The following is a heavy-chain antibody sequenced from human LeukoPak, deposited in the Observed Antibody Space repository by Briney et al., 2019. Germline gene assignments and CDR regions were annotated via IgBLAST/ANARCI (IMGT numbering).Heavy chain of an antibody. D-gene: IGHD3-10*01. CDR1: GFTFSRYG. Sequence: GGSLRLSCAASGFTFSRYGMHWVRQAPGKGLEWVAFIRYDGSNKYYADSVKGRFTISRDDSKNTLYLQMSSLRAEDTAVYYCAKYYASGSSYFDYWGQGTLVTVSS. J-gene: IGHJ4*02. V-gene: IGHV3-30*02. CDR3: AKYYASGSSYFDY. CDR2: IRYDGSNK.